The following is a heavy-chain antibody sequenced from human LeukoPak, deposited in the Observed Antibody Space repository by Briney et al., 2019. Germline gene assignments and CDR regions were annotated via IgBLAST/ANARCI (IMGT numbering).Heavy chain of an antibody. CDR1: GYTFTSYY. V-gene: IGHV1-46*01. J-gene: IGHJ3*01. CDR2: INPIGGTT. D-gene: IGHD1-26*01. Sequence: ASVKVSCKASGYTFTSYYMHWVRQAPGQGLEWMGIINPIGGTTTYAKKFQDRVTMTRETSTSTVYMEASSLRSEDTAIYYCARDVGGRRGALDLWGQGTMVTVSS. CDR3: ARDVGGRRGALDL.